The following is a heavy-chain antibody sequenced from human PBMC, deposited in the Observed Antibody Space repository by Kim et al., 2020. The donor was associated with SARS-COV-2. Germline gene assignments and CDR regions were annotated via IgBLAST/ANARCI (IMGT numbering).Heavy chain of an antibody. Sequence: DPGKGRFTISRDSSKNTQFLQMNSLGAEDTALYYCAKDPHYDFWSGYYFDYWGQGTLVTVSS. V-gene: IGHV3-23*01. CDR3: AKDPHYDFWSGYYFDY. D-gene: IGHD3-3*01. J-gene: IGHJ4*02.